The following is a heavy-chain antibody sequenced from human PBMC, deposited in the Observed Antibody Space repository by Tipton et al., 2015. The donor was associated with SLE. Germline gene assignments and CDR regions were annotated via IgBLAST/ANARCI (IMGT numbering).Heavy chain of an antibody. Sequence: TLSLTCAVSGYSITSGDYWGWFRQPPGKGREWVGSLYHRGSTYYNPSLKSRVTISTDTSKNEIYLRLTSVTATDTAVYFCARDPYDSTWRNGWFDPWGQGTLVTVSS. CDR1: GYSITSGDY. D-gene: IGHD6-13*01. CDR3: ARDPYDSTWRNGWFDP. CDR2: LYHRGST. J-gene: IGHJ5*02. V-gene: IGHV4-38-2*02.